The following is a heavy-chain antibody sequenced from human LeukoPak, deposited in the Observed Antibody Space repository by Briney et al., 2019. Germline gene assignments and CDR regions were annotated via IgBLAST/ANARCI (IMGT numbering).Heavy chain of an antibody. CDR2: ISAYNGNT. D-gene: IGHD2-2*01. J-gene: IGHJ5*02. Sequence: ASVKVSCKASGDIFTNYGINWVRQAPGQGLEWMGWISAYNGNTNYAQKFQGRVTTTTDTSTSTAYMELRSLRSDDTAVYYCAMSYCSSTSCYDSQYNWFDPWGQGTLVTVSS. CDR3: AMSYCSSTSCYDSQYNWFDP. CDR1: GDIFTNYG. V-gene: IGHV1-18*01.